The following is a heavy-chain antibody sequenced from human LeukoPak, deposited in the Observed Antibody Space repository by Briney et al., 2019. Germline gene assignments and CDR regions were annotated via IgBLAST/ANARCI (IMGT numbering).Heavy chain of an antibody. CDR3: ARAAVADDAFDI. CDR1: GFTFGSYD. D-gene: IGHD6-19*01. CDR2: IGTAGDT. V-gene: IGHV3-13*01. Sequence: PGGSLRLSCAASGFTFGSYDMHWVRQAPGKGLEWVSAIGTAGDTYYPGSVKGRFTISRENAKNSLYLQMNSLRAGDTAVYYCARAAVADDAFDIWGQGTMVTVSS. J-gene: IGHJ3*02.